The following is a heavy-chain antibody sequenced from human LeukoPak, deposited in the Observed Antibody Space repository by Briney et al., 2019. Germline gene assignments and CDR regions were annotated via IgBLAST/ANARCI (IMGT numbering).Heavy chain of an antibody. Sequence: ASAKVSCKASGYTFTSYDINWVRQATGQGLEWMGWMNPNSGNTGYAQKFQGRVTMTKNTSITTAYMELSSLRSEDTAVYYCARALSWTTDSYYYMDVWGKGTTVTASS. V-gene: IGHV1-8*01. CDR3: ARALSWTTDSYYYMDV. D-gene: IGHD3/OR15-3a*01. CDR2: MNPNSGNT. CDR1: GYTFTSYD. J-gene: IGHJ6*03.